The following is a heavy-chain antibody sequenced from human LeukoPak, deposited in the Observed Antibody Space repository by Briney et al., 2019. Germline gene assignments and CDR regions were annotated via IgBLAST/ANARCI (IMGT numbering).Heavy chain of an antibody. J-gene: IGHJ3*02. CDR2: INHSGGT. V-gene: IGHV4-34*01. CDR1: GGSFSGYY. D-gene: IGHD4-17*01. Sequence: SETLSLTCAVYGGSFSGYYWSWIRQPPGKGLEWVGEINHSGGTNYNPSLKSRVTISVDTSKNQFSLKLSSVTAADTAVYYCARHDYGDYVESAFDIWGQGTMVTVSS. CDR3: ARHDYGDYVESAFDI.